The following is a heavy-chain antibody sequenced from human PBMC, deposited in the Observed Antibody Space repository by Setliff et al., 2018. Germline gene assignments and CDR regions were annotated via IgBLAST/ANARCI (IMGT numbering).Heavy chain of an antibody. Sequence: GGSLRLSCAASGFTFSSYEMNWVRQAPGKGLEWVSYISSSGSTIYYADSVKGRFTISRDNPKNTLFLQMNSLRAEDTAVYYCAKDRYCGGGSCLKDFEYWGQGTLVTVSS. CDR1: GFTFSSYE. J-gene: IGHJ4*02. CDR2: ISSSGSTI. D-gene: IGHD2-15*01. CDR3: AKDRYCGGGSCLKDFEY. V-gene: IGHV3-48*03.